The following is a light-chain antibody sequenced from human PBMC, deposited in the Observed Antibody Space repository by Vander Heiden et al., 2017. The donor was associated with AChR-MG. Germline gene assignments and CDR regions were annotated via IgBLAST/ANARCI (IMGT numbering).Light chain of an antibody. CDR2: DDY. J-gene: IGLJ3*02. CDR1: DSNIGSNF. V-gene: IGLV1-51*01. Sequence: QSVLTQPPSVSAAPGQKVTISCSGSDSNIGSNFVSWYQQVPGTAPKLLLYDDYRRPAGISGRFSGSRSGTSATLAITGLQSGDEGDFYCATWDDSLGAVFGGGTKLTVL. CDR3: ATWDDSLGAV.